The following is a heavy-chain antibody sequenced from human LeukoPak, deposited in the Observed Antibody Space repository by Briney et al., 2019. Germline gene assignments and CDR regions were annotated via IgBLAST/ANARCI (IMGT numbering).Heavy chain of an antibody. Sequence: QPGGSLRLSCAASGFTFSSYAMSWVRQAPGKGLEWVSAISGSGGSTYYADSVKGRFTISRDNSKNTLYLQMNSLRAEDTAVYYCAKGVRDYDSSGYYYDGDYWGQGTLVTVSP. CDR3: AKGVRDYDSSGYYYDGDY. CDR1: GFTFSSYA. D-gene: IGHD3-22*01. V-gene: IGHV3-23*01. J-gene: IGHJ4*02. CDR2: ISGSGGST.